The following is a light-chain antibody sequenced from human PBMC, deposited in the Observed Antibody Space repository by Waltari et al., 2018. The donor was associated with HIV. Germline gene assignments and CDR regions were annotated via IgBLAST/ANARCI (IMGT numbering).Light chain of an antibody. CDR1: SSDVGGYNL. V-gene: IGLV2-23*02. CDR2: ELS. CDR3: CAYAGSTTYVI. J-gene: IGLJ2*01. Sequence: QSALTQPASVSGSPGQSITISCTGTSSDVGGYNLVSWYQQHPVKAPKLMIYELSKRPSGVSTRFSGAKSGNTASLTISGLQAEDEADYYCCAYAGSTTYVIFGGGTKLTVL.